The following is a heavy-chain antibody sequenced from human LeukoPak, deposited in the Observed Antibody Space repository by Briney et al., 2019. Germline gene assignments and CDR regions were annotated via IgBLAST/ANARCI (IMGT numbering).Heavy chain of an antibody. CDR3: ARVWIDAGSGSHFDY. CDR2: IIPIFGTA. J-gene: IGHJ4*02. Sequence: ASVKVSCKASGGTFSSYAISWVRQAPGQGLEWMGGIIPIFGTANYAQKFQGRVTITADESTSTAYMELSSLRSEDTAVYYCARVWIDAGSGSHFDYWGQGTLVTVSS. CDR1: GGTFSSYA. D-gene: IGHD2-2*03. V-gene: IGHV1-69*13.